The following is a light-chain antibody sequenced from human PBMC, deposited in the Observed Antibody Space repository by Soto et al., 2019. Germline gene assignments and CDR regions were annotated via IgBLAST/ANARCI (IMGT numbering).Light chain of an antibody. CDR3: QQYDNSPIT. Sequence: LSTGSPSLSTGERVTLSCRASQSVGSSYLAWYQQKGGHAPRLLIYGAASSATGIPDRFSGSGSGTDFTLTISRLEPEDFAVYFCQQYDNSPITFGQGTRLEI. CDR2: GAA. V-gene: IGKV3-20*01. CDR1: QSVGSSY. J-gene: IGKJ5*01.